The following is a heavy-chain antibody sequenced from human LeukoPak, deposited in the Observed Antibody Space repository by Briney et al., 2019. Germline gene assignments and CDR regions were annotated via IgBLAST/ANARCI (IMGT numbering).Heavy chain of an antibody. Sequence: GGSLRLSCAASGFTFSSYSMNWVRQVPGKGLEWVSSISSSSSYIYYADSVKGRFTISRDNAKNSLYLQMNSLRAEDTAVYYCARHPGTSSGWNWFDPWGQGTLVTVSS. D-gene: IGHD6-19*01. V-gene: IGHV3-21*01. CDR1: GFTFSSYS. CDR3: ARHPGTSSGWNWFDP. CDR2: ISSSSSYI. J-gene: IGHJ5*02.